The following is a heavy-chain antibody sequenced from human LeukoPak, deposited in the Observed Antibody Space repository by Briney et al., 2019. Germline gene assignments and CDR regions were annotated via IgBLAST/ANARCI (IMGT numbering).Heavy chain of an antibody. CDR3: ARRGYCSSTSCSGTKYTFDP. CDR2: IYYSGST. D-gene: IGHD2-2*01. CDR1: GGSISSSSYY. J-gene: IGHJ5*02. V-gene: IGHV4-39*01. Sequence: SETLSLTCTVSGGSISSSSYYWGWIRQPPGKGLEWIGSIYYSGSTYYNPSLKSRVTISVDTSKNQFSLKLSSVTAADTAVYYCARRGYCSSTSCSGTKYTFDPWGQGTLVTVSS.